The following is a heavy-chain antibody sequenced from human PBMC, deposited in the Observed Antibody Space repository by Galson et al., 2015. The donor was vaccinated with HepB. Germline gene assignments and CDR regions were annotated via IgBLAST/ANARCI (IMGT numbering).Heavy chain of an antibody. CDR3: ARARGGFDV. Sequence: TLSLTCTVSGGSISTFGDYWTWIRQRPGTGLEWIGYIYYNGVTNYNPSLESRISMSVDTSQNQFSLKLASVNAADTAIFYCARARGGFDVWGRGLLVTVSS. J-gene: IGHJ2*01. V-gene: IGHV4-31*03. CDR1: GGSISTFGDY. CDR2: IYYNGVT. D-gene: IGHD6-25*01.